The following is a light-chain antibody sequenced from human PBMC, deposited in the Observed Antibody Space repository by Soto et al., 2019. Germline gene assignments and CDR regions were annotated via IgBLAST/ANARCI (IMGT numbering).Light chain of an antibody. CDR1: QSVSSD. Sequence: ETVMTQSPATLSVSPGERATLSCRASQSVSSDLAWYQQKHGQAPRLLIYGASTRATGVPARFSGTGSETDFTLTISGLQSEDSAVYFCQQYNNWPFSFGQGTRLEIK. CDR2: GAS. V-gene: IGKV3-15*01. J-gene: IGKJ5*01. CDR3: QQYNNWPFS.